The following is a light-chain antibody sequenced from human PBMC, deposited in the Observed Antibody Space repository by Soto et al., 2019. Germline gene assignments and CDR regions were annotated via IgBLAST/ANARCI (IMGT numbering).Light chain of an antibody. CDR2: DSS. Sequence: EVVLTQSPATLSLSPGERATLSCRASQSVANYIAWYQKRPGQSPRLLIYDSSNRATGIPARFTGSGSGTDITLTISSLEPEDFAVYYCQQRGSWPPLTFGGGTEVEIK. V-gene: IGKV3-11*01. CDR3: QQRGSWPPLT. J-gene: IGKJ4*01. CDR1: QSVANY.